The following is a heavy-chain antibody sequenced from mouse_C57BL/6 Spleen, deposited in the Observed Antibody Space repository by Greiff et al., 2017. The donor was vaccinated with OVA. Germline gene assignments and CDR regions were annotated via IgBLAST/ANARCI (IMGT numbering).Heavy chain of an antibody. J-gene: IGHJ4*01. CDR3: ARGYYGSRSLDY. CDR1: GYTFTDYY. Sequence: EVKLMESGPELVKPGASVKISCKASGYTFTDYYMNWVKQSHGKSLEWIGDINPNNGGTSYNQKFKGKATLTVDKSSSTAYMGLRSLTSEDSAVYYCARGYYGSRSLDYWGQGTSVTVSS. D-gene: IGHD1-1*01. V-gene: IGHV1-26*01. CDR2: INPNNGGT.